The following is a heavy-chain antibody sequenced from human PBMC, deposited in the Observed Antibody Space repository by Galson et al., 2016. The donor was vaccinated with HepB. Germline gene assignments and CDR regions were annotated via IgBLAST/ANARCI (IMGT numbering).Heavy chain of an antibody. CDR1: GFIFGDYY. CDR3: ARSGTTVFAYYGMDV. V-gene: IGHV3-11*01. CDR2: MVIRGRLG. D-gene: IGHD4-11*01. J-gene: IGHJ6*04. Sequence: SLRLSCAASGFIFGDYYMTWIRQAPGKGLEWLSFMVIRGRLGYYSASVKGRFTFSRNNAKISLYLQMKSLRAGDTAVYYCARSGTTVFAYYGMDVWGKGTTVTVSA.